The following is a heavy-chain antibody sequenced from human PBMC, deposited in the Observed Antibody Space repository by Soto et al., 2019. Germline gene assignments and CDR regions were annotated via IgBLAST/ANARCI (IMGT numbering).Heavy chain of an antibody. J-gene: IGHJ6*02. D-gene: IGHD6-13*01. Sequence: SVKVSCKASGYTFTSYYMHWVRQAPGQGLEWMGIINPSGGSTSYAQKFQGRVTMTRDTSTSTVYMELSSLRSEDTAVYYCARAHRHSGYSSSWYNYYYYGMDVWGQGTTVTVSS. V-gene: IGHV1-46*01. CDR1: GYTFTSYY. CDR2: INPSGGST. CDR3: ARAHRHSGYSSSWYNYYYYGMDV.